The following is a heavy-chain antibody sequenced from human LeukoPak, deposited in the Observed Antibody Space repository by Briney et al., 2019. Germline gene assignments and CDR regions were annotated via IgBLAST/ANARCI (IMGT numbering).Heavy chain of an antibody. CDR3: ATSMAQDVDAFHI. CDR2: ISSRSTYI. CDR1: GFTFSSYG. Sequence: GGSLRLSCAASGFTFSSYGMHWVRQAPGKGLEWVSSISSRSTYIYYADSVKGRFTISRDNAKNSLYLQMNNLRAEDTAMFYCATSMAQDVDAFHIWGQGTMVTVSS. V-gene: IGHV3-21*01. J-gene: IGHJ3*02. D-gene: IGHD2-21*01.